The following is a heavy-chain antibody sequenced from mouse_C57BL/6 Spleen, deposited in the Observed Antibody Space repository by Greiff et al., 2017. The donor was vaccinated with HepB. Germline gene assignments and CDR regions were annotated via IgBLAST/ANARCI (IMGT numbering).Heavy chain of an antibody. Sequence: VKLQESGAELAKPGASVKLSCKASGYTFTSYWMHWVKQRPGQGLEWIGYINPSSGYTKYNQKFKGKATLTADKSSSTAYMQLSSLTYEDSAVYYCARTLYGNYFDYWGQGTTLTVSS. D-gene: IGHD2-1*01. J-gene: IGHJ2*01. CDR2: INPSSGYT. CDR1: GYTFTSYW. CDR3: ARTLYGNYFDY. V-gene: IGHV1-7*01.